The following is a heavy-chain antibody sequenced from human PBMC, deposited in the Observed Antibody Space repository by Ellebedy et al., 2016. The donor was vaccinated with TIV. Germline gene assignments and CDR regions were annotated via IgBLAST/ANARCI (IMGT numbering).Heavy chain of an antibody. V-gene: IGHV3-30-3*02. CDR3: AKRDWGRWFDP. CDR2: ISYDGSNK. CDR1: GFTFSSYA. Sequence: GESLKISCAASGFTFSSYAMHWVRQAPGKGLEWVTVISYDGSNKYYADSVKGRFTISRDNSKNTLYLQMNSLRAEDTAVYYCAKRDWGRWFDPWGQGTLVTVSS. D-gene: IGHD7-27*01. J-gene: IGHJ5*02.